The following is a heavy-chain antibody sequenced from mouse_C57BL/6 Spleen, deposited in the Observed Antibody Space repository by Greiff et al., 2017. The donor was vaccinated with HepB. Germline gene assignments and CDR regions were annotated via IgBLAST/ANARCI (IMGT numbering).Heavy chain of an antibody. CDR2: IHPNSGST. J-gene: IGHJ2*01. CDR3: ARKYYSNYVHYFDY. Sequence: QVQLQQPGAELVKPGASVKLSCKASGYTFTSYWMHWVKQRPGQGLEWIGMIHPNSGSTNYNEKFKSKATLTVDKSSSTAYMQLSSLTSEDSAVYYCARKYYSNYVHYFDYWGQGTTRTVSS. CDR1: GYTFTSYW. V-gene: IGHV1-64*01. D-gene: IGHD2-5*01.